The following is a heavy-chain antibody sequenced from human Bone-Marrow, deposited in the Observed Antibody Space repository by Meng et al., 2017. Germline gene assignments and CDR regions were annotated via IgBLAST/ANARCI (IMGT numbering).Heavy chain of an antibody. J-gene: IGHJ4*02. Sequence: GESLKISCKASGYTFTSYDINWVRQATGQGLEWMGWMNPNSGNTGYAQKFQGRVTITRNTSISTAYMELSSLRSEDTAVYYCARGRGYAEYWGQGTLVTVSS. V-gene: IGHV1-8*03. CDR1: GYTFTSYD. CDR2: MNPNSGNT. D-gene: IGHD5-12*01. CDR3: ARGRGYAEY.